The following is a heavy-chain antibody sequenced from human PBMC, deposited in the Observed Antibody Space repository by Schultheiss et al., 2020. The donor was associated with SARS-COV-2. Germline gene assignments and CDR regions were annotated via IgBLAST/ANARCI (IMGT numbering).Heavy chain of an antibody. V-gene: IGHV4-59*10. J-gene: IGHJ6*03. CDR1: GGSFSGYY. CDR2: IYTSGST. Sequence: SETLSLTCAVYGGSFSGYYWSWIRQPAGKGLEWIGRIYTSGSTNYNPSLKSRVTMSVDTSKNQFSLKLSSVTAADTAVYYCARVLRAATDYYYYYMDVWGKGTTVTVSS. CDR3: ARVLRAATDYYYYYMDV. D-gene: IGHD6-25*01.